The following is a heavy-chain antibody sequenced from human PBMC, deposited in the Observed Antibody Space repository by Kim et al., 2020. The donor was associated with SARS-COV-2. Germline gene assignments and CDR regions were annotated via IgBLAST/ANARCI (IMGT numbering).Heavy chain of an antibody. Sequence: GGSLRLSCAASGFTFSSYAMHWVRQAPGKGLEWVAVISYDGSNKYYADSVKGRFTISRDNSKNTLYLQMNSLRAEDTAVYYCARGRYFDWLFIWGQGTLVTVSS. CDR1: GFTFSSYA. J-gene: IGHJ4*02. V-gene: IGHV3-30-3*01. CDR3: ARGRYFDWLFI. D-gene: IGHD3-9*01. CDR2: ISYDGSNK.